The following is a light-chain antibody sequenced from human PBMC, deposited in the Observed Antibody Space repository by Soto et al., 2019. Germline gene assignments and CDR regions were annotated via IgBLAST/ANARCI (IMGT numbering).Light chain of an antibody. V-gene: IGKV1-6*01. Sequence: GDRVTIPCRASQDIRNDLGWYQQKPGEAPQLLIYAASHLQSGVPSRFSGSGSGTDFTLTISSLQPEDFATYYCLHDYTYPRTFGQGTKVDIK. CDR1: QDIRND. CDR2: AAS. J-gene: IGKJ1*01. CDR3: LHDYTYPRT.